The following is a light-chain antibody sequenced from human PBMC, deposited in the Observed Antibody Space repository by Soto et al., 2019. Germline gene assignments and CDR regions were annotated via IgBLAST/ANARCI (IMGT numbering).Light chain of an antibody. CDR2: RAS. J-gene: IGKJ4*01. V-gene: IGKV3-20*01. CDR3: QQYGSSPLT. Sequence: EIVLTQCPGTLSLSPGERATLSCRASQSVSNHYLAWYQQKPGQTPKVLIYRASTRATGIPDRFSGSGSGTDFTLTISRLEAEDFAVYYCQQYGSSPLTFGGGTKVDIK. CDR1: QSVSNHY.